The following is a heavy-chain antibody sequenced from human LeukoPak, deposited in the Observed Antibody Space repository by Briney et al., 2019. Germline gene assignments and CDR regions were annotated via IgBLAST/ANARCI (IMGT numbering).Heavy chain of an antibody. CDR2: IYYSGST. J-gene: IGHJ5*02. D-gene: IGHD2-2*01. CDR1: GGSISSYY. CDR3: ARGVWAPAADNWFDP. V-gene: IGHV4-59*01. Sequence: SETLSLTCTVSGGSISSYYWSWIRQPPGKGLEWIGYIYYSGSTNYNPSLKSRVTISVDTSTNQFSLKLSSVTAADTAVYYCARGVWAPAADNWFDPWGQGTLVTVSS.